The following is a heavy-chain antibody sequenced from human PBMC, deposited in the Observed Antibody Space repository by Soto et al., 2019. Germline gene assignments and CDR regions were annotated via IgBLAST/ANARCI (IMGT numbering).Heavy chain of an antibody. CDR1: GDSLRSSSYY. Sequence: ASETLSLTCTVSGDSLRSSSYYWGWIRQPPGKGLEWIGGIYYSGSPYYNPSLKSRVTIYVDASKNQFSLRLSSVTAADTAVYYCVRHEGCSSSSCSATNWFDPGGQGALVTVSS. D-gene: IGHD2-2*01. J-gene: IGHJ5*02. CDR2: IYYSGSP. V-gene: IGHV4-39*01. CDR3: VRHEGCSSSSCSATNWFDP.